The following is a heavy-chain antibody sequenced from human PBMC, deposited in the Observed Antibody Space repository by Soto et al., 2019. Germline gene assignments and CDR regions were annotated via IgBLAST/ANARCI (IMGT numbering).Heavy chain of an antibody. CDR1: GFTFSSYW. D-gene: IGHD2-8*01. Sequence: EEQLVESGGGLVQPGGSLRLSCAASGFTFSSYWMHWVRQAPGKGLVWVSRINPGGSITAYADSVKGRFTISRDNAKNTLYLQMNSLRGDDTAVYYCVRGPTGKYGVWNYWGQGTMVTVSS. V-gene: IGHV3-74*01. CDR3: VRGPTGKYGVWNY. CDR2: INPGGSIT. J-gene: IGHJ4*02.